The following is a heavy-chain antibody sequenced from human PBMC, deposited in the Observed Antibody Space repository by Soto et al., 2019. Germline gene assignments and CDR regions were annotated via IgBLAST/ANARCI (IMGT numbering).Heavy chain of an antibody. J-gene: IGHJ3*02. D-gene: IGHD3-22*01. CDR3: ARDPSRVYYYDSSVSDAFDI. CDR1: GGTFSSYA. Sequence: SVKVSCKASGGTFSSYAISWVRQAPGQGLEWMGGIIPIFGTADYAQKFQGRVTITADESTSTAYMELSSLRSEDTAVYYCARDPSRVYYYDSSVSDAFDIWGQGTMVTVSS. V-gene: IGHV1-69*13. CDR2: IIPIFGTA.